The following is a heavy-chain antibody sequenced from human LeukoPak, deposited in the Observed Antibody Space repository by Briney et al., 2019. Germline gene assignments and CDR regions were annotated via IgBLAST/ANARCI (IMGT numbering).Heavy chain of an antibody. J-gene: IGHJ4*02. V-gene: IGHV4-34*01. CDR1: GGSFSGYY. CDR2: INHSGST. CDR3: AKDGFCSSTSCYPNHFDS. Sequence: PSETLSLTCAVYGGSFSGYYWSWIRQPPGKGLEWIGEINHSGSTNYNPSLKSRVTISVNTSKNQFSLKLSSVTAADTAVYYCAKDGFCSSTSCYPNHFDSWGQGTLVTVSS. D-gene: IGHD2-2*01.